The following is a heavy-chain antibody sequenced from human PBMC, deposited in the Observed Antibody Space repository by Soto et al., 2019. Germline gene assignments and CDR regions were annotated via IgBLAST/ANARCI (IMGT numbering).Heavy chain of an antibody. J-gene: IGHJ4*02. V-gene: IGHV3-21*01. CDR1: GFTFSNYT. CDR3: ARRRKDVYNYGSTFDY. D-gene: IGHD5-12*01. CDR2: ISSTGKYI. Sequence: PGGSLRLSCAVSGFTFSNYTMNWVRQTLGKGLEWVSSISSTGKYIYYADSMEGRLSISRDNAKNSLYLQMNSLRAEDTAVYFCARRRKDVYNYGSTFDYWGQGTLVTVSS.